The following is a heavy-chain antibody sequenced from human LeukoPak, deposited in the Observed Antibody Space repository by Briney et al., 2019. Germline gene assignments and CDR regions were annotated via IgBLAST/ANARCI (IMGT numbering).Heavy chain of an antibody. CDR3: ARDWQYCGGDCYSIDAFDI. Sequence: GGSLRLSCAASGFTFSSYSMNWVRQAPGKGLEWVSYISSSSSYIYYADSVKGRFTTSRDNAKNSLYLQMNSLRAEDTAVYYCARDWQYCGGDCYSIDAFDIWGQGTMVTVSS. J-gene: IGHJ3*02. V-gene: IGHV3-21*01. CDR1: GFTFSSYS. D-gene: IGHD2-21*02. CDR2: ISSSSSYI.